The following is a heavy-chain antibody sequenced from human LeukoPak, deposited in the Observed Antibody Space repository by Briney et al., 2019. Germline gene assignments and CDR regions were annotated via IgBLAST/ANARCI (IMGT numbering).Heavy chain of an antibody. CDR1: GFTFSNYS. J-gene: IGHJ4*02. V-gene: IGHV3-21*01. D-gene: IGHD3-16*01. Sequence: GSLRLFCAASGFTFSNYSMNWVRPAPGKGLEWVSSISSTSTYIYYADSVKGRFTISRDNAKNSLYLQMNSLRAEDSAVYYCATLLFGGDHFDYWGQGTLVTVSS. CDR2: ISSTSTYI. CDR3: ATLLFGGDHFDY.